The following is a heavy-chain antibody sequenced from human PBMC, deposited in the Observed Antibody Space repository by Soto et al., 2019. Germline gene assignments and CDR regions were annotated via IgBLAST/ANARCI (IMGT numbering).Heavy chain of an antibody. J-gene: IGHJ5*02. V-gene: IGHV4-59*11. CDR2: IFYSGGT. CDR1: GGSISGHY. CDR3: ARAGGNFDP. Sequence: SETLSLTCTVSGGSISGHYWGWIRQPPGKAPEWIGQIFYSGGTNYNPSLEGRVTMSVDTSKNHFSLKLSSMTAADTAVYYCARAGGNFDPWGQGTLVTVSS.